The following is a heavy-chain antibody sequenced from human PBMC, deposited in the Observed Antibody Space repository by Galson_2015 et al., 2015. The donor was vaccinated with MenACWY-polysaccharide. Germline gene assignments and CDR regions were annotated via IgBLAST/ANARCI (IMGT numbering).Heavy chain of an antibody. Sequence: TLSLTCTVSGGSVSGSVIYHWTWIRQHPGKGLEWIGFIHGGGSTFYNPSLRSRVSISRDTSKNQFSLRLSSVTGADTAVYYCARGVYCGGDCYSGTDYWGQGTLVTVSS. CDR2: IHGGGST. D-gene: IGHD2-21*02. V-gene: IGHV4-31*03. J-gene: IGHJ4*02. CDR3: ARGVYCGGDCYSGTDY. CDR1: GGSVSGSVIYH.